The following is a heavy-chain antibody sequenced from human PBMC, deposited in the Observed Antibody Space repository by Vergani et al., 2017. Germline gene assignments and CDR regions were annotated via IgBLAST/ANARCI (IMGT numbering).Heavy chain of an antibody. CDR1: GFTFSSYA. CDR3: AKGGYCTNGVCYTGLDY. J-gene: IGHJ4*02. D-gene: IGHD2-8*01. CDR2: ISGSGGST. V-gene: IGHV3-23*01. Sequence: EVQLLESGGGLVQPGGSLRLSCAASGFTFSSYAMSWVRQAPGKGLEWVSAISGSGGSTYYADSVKGRFTISRDNSKNTLYLQMNSLRAEDTAVYYCAKGGYCTNGVCYTGLDYWGQGTLVTVSS.